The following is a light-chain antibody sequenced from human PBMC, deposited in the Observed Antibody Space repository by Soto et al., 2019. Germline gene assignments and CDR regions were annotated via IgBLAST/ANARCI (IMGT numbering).Light chain of an antibody. CDR2: EVS. V-gene: IGLV2-14*01. CDR3: QSYDSSLSASV. J-gene: IGLJ3*02. Sequence: QSALTQPASVSGSPGQSITISCTGTSSDVGRYNYVSWYQQHPGRAPKLIIYEVSNRPSGVSDRFSGSKSGTVASLTISGLQAADEADYYCQSYDSSLSASVFGGGTKVTVL. CDR1: SSDVGRYNY.